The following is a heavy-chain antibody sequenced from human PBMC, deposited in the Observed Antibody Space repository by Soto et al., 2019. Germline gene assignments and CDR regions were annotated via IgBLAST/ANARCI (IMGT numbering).Heavy chain of an antibody. D-gene: IGHD2-8*02. J-gene: IGHJ2*01. CDR3: ARRTGWAYWYFDL. V-gene: IGHV4-39*01. CDR1: GGSINSNTYY. CDR2: IYYSGST. Sequence: SETLSLTCTVSGGSINSNTYYWGWIRQPPGKGLEWIGSIYYSGSTYYNPSLKSRVSISVDTSKNQFSLKLSSVTAADTAVYYCARRTGWAYWYFDLWGRGTLVTVSS.